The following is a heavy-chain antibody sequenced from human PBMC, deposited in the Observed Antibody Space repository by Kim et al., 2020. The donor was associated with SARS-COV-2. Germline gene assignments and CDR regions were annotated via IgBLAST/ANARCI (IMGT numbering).Heavy chain of an antibody. CDR2: INDDGSST. D-gene: IGHD6-19*01. V-gene: IGHV3-74*01. CDR3: GRAGYSSGPFGW. J-gene: IGHJ4*02. Sequence: GGSLRLSCAASGFTFSSYWMHWVRQAPGKGLVWVSHINDDGSSTTYADSVKGRFTISRDNAKNTLYLQMNSLRAEDTAVYYCGRAGYSSGPFGWWGQGTLVTVSS. CDR1: GFTFSSYW.